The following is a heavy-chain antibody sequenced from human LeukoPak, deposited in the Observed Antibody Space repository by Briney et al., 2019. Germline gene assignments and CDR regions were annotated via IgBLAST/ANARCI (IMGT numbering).Heavy chain of an antibody. CDR2: IYYSGGT. CDR3: ARENQAGPFDY. CDR1: GGSISSYY. V-gene: IGHV4-59*01. J-gene: IGHJ4*02. Sequence: SETLSLTCTVSGGSISSYYWSWIRQPPGKGLEWIGYIYYSGGTNYNPSLKSRVTISVDTSKNQFSLKLSSVTAADTAVYYCARENQAGPFDYWGQGTLVTVSS.